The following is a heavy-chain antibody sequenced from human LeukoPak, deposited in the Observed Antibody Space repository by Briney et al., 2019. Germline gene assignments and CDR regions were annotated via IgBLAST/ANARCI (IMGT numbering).Heavy chain of an antibody. Sequence: SETLSLTCTVSGVSISSGGYYWSWIRQHPGKGLEWIGYIYYSGSTYYNPSLKSRVTISVDTSKNQFPLKLSSVTAADTAVYYCARHASIAARHFDYWGQGTLVTVSS. CDR3: ARHASIAARHFDY. CDR1: GVSISSGGYY. D-gene: IGHD6-6*01. V-gene: IGHV4-39*01. J-gene: IGHJ4*02. CDR2: IYYSGST.